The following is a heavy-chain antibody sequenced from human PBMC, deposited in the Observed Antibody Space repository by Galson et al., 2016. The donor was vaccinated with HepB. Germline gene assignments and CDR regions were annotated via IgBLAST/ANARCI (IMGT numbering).Heavy chain of an antibody. D-gene: IGHD2-2*01. Sequence: SLRLSCAASGFIFTSHKMHWVRQAPGKGLEYVAAITSNGDSKYYADSVKGRFTISRGNSRTTLSLQMSSLRTEDTAVYYCVKDVYCSISDCYAAFDMWGQGTKVTVSP. CDR3: VKDVYCSISDCYAAFDM. J-gene: IGHJ3*02. CDR2: ITSNGDSK. V-gene: IGHV3-64D*06. CDR1: GFIFTSHK.